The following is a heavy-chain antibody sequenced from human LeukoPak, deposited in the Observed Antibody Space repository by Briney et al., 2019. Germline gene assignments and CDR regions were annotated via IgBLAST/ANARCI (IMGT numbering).Heavy chain of an antibody. CDR2: ISYDGRNK. CDR1: GFTFSNYA. CDR3: ARVDLSSRMGDESYFDY. V-gene: IGHV3-30*04. J-gene: IGHJ4*02. Sequence: GGSLRLSCAASGFTFSNYAMHWVRQTPGKGLEWVAVISYDGRNKYHADSVKGRFTVSRDNSKNTLHLQMDRLRAEDTAVYYCARVDLSSRMGDESYFDYWGQGTLVTVSS. D-gene: IGHD2-2*01.